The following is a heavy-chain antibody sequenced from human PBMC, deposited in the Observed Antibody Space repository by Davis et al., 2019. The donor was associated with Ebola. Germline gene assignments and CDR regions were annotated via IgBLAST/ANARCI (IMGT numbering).Heavy chain of an antibody. V-gene: IGHV4-30-4*01. Sequence: SETLSLTCTVSGGSISSGDYYWSWIRQPPGKGLEWIGYIYYSGSTYYNPSLKSRVTISVDTSKNQFSLKLSSVTAADTAVYYCARGGSRQYYDSSGDGVYYYMDVWDKGTTVTVSS. CDR1: GGSISSGDYY. J-gene: IGHJ6*03. CDR2: IYYSGST. D-gene: IGHD3-22*01. CDR3: ARGGSRQYYDSSGDGVYYYMDV.